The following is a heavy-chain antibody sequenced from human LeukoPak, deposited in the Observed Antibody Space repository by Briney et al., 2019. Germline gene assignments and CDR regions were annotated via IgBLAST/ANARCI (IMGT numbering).Heavy chain of an antibody. CDR2: IYYSGST. CDR3: ARDGESKAAAGTGDI. Sequence: SETLSLTCTVSGGSISSSSYYWGWIRQPPGKGLEWIGSIYYSGSTYYNPSLKSRVTISVDTSKNQFSLKLSSVTAADTAVYYCARDGESKAAAGTGDIWGQGTMVTVSS. V-gene: IGHV4-39*07. J-gene: IGHJ3*02. CDR1: GGSISSSSYY. D-gene: IGHD6-13*01.